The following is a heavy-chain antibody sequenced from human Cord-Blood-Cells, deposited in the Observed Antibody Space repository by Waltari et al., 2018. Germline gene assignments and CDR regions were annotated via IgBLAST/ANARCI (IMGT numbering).Heavy chain of an antibody. D-gene: IGHD3-3*01. V-gene: IGHV2-5*02. CDR1: GFSLSTSGVG. Sequence: QITLKESGPTLVKPTQTLTLTCTFSGFSLSTSGVGVGWIRQPPGKALEWLALIYWDDDKRYSPSLKSRLTITKDTSKNQVVLTMTNMDPVDTATYYCAHRYYDFWSGYDKGAFDIWGQGTMVTVSS. CDR2: IYWDDDK. J-gene: IGHJ3*02. CDR3: AHRYYDFWSGYDKGAFDI.